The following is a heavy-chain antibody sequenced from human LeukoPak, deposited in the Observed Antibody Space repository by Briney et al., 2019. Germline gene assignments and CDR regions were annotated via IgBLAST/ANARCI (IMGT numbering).Heavy chain of an antibody. D-gene: IGHD3-10*01. CDR1: GGSISSSSYY. CDR3: ARVSLVRGAPDYYFDY. Sequence: SETLSLTCTVSGGSISSSSYYWGWIRQPPGKGLEWIGSIYYSGSTYYNPSLKSRVTISVDTSKNQFSLKLSSATAADTAVYYCARVSLVRGAPDYYFDYWGQGTLVTVSS. V-gene: IGHV4-39*07. J-gene: IGHJ4*02. CDR2: IYYSGST.